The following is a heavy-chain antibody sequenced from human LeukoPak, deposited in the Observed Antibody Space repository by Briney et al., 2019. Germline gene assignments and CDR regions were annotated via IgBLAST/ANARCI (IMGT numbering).Heavy chain of an antibody. D-gene: IGHD6-19*01. CDR3: IRSVAVAGHFGY. V-gene: IGHV1-69*05. CDR2: IIPIFGTA. CDR1: GSTFSSYA. Sequence: GASGKVSCKASGSTFSSYAISWVRQAPGQGLEWMGGIIPIFGTANYAQKFQGRVTITTDESTSTAYMELSSLRSEDTAVYYCIRSVAVAGHFGYWGQGTLVTISS. J-gene: IGHJ4*02.